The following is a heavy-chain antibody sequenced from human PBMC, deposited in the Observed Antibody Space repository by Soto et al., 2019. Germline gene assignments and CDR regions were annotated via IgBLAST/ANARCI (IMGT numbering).Heavy chain of an antibody. CDR1: GDSITSGGYY. Sequence: QVQLQESGPGLVTPSQTLSLTCTVTGDSITSGGYYWSWIRQHPGQGLEWLGYIYGSGGSGSTLYNPSLKRRITLSLDTSTTQFCLILSSVTGEETAVYFSARKEAGDFSGIDCWRQATLVTVSS. J-gene: IGHJ4*02. D-gene: IGHD1-1*01. CDR3: ARKEAGDFSGIDC. CDR2: IYGSGGSGST. V-gene: IGHV4-31*03.